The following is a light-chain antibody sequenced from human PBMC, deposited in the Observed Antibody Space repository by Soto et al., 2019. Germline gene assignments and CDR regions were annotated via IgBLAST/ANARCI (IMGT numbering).Light chain of an antibody. V-gene: IGLV1-51*01. CDR3: VTWDTRLSVVV. J-gene: IGLJ2*01. CDR2: DNN. CDR1: SSNI. Sequence: QSVLTQPPSVSAAPGQKVTISCSGSSSNIVSWYQQLPGTAPKLLIYDNNKRPSGIPDRFSGSKSGTSATLGITGLQTGDEADYYCVTWDTRLSVVVFGGGTQLTVL.